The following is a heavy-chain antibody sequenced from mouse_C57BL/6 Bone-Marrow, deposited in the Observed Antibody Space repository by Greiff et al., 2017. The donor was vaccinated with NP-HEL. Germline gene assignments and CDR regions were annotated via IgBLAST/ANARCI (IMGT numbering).Heavy chain of an antibody. Sequence: QVQLQQPGAELVKPGASVKLSCKASGYTFTSYWMHWVKQRPGQGLEWIGMIHPNSGSTNYNEKFKSKATLTVDKSSSNAYMQLSSLTSEDSAVYYCARTLNWYFDVWGTGTTVTVSS. J-gene: IGHJ1*03. V-gene: IGHV1-64*01. CDR1: GYTFTSYW. CDR2: IHPNSGST. CDR3: ARTLNWYFDV.